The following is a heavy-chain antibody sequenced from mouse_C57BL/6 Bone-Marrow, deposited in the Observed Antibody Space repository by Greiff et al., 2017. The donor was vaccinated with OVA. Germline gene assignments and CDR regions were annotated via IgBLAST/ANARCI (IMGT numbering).Heavy chain of an antibody. V-gene: IGHV14-2*01. J-gene: IGHJ4*01. D-gene: IGHD1-1*02. CDR3: ALLWVREVDD. CDR1: GFNIKDFY. CDR2: IDPEDGET. Sequence: VQLLQSGAELVKPGASVKLSCTASGFNIKDFYMYWVKQRTEQGLEWIGRIDPEDGETKYAQKFQGKATITADTASNTAYLQLSSLTSEYTAVYYCALLWVREVDDWGQGASVTVSS.